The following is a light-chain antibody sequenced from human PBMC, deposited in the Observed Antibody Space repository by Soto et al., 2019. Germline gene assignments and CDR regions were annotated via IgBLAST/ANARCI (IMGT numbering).Light chain of an antibody. Sequence: QSVLTQPASVSGSPGQSITISCTGTSSDVGGYNYVSWYQQHPGKAPKLMICEVNNRPSGVSNRFSGSKSGNTASLTISGLQAEDEADYYCSSYTTSSTLVFGTGTKVTVL. V-gene: IGLV2-14*01. J-gene: IGLJ1*01. CDR2: EVN. CDR3: SSYTTSSTLV. CDR1: SSDVGGYNY.